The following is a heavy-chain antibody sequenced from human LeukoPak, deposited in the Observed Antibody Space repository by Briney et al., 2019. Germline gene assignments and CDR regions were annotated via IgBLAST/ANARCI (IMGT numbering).Heavy chain of an antibody. Sequence: PGAYLRLSCAASAFTVSNYAMSWVRPAPGKGLEWVSAITGGGGNTYYADSVKGRFTISRDNSKTTLYLQMNSLRDEDTAVYYCAKWGDFDVCTGYYVPDFWGQGTLVTVSS. D-gene: IGHD3/OR15-3a*01. CDR2: ITGGGGNT. V-gene: IGHV3-23*01. CDR3: AKWGDFDVCTGYYVPDF. J-gene: IGHJ4*02. CDR1: AFTVSNYA.